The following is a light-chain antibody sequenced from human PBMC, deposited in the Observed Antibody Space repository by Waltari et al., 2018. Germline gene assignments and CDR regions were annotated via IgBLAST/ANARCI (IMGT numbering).Light chain of an antibody. CDR2: RDD. CDR1: KLGSKY. J-gene: IGLJ1*01. CDR3: QAWDSSAFV. V-gene: IGLV3-1*01. Sequence: SYEVTQPPSVSVSPRQRATITCSGEKLGSKYVSWYQQKSGQSPVLVIYRDDKRPSGIPERCSGSSAGNTATLTIGGTQPMDEADYYCQAWDSSAFVFGAGTKVTVL.